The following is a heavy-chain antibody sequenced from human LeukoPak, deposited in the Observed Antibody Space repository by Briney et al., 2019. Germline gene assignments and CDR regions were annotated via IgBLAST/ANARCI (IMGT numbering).Heavy chain of an antibody. CDR1: GGSISSRSAY. Sequence: PSETLSLTCAVSGGSISSRSAYWGWIRQPPGKGRQWIGTIYYSGTTYYNPSLRSRVTISVDTSKNQFSLKLNSVTATDTAVYYCARHLFGGYDVDNWGQGTLVTVSS. V-gene: IGHV4-39*01. J-gene: IGHJ4*02. CDR2: IYYSGTT. D-gene: IGHD3-22*01. CDR3: ARHLFGGYDVDN.